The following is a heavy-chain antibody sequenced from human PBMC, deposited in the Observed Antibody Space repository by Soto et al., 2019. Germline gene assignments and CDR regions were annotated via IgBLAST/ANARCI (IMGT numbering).Heavy chain of an antibody. CDR2: ISAYNGNT. V-gene: IGHV1-18*04. D-gene: IGHD6-19*01. CDR3: ARDHSSGWYYLWVY. CDR1: GFTFTNYF. Sequence: GASVKVSCKASGFTFTNYFFHWVRQAPRQGLERMGRISAYNGNTNYAQKLQGRVTMTTDTSTSTAYMELRSLRSDDTAVYYCARDHSSGWYYLWVYWGQGTLVTVSS. J-gene: IGHJ4*02.